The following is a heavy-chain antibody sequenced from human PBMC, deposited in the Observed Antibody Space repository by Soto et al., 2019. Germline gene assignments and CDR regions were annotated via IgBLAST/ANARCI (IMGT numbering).Heavy chain of an antibody. CDR1: GFTFSSYG. J-gene: IGHJ4*02. V-gene: IGHV3-30*18. CDR3: AKDQGAAAGTFGY. CDR2: ISYDGSNK. D-gene: IGHD6-13*01. Sequence: GGSLRLSCAASGFTFSSYGMHWGRQAPGKGLERVAVISYDGSNKYYADSVQGRFTISRDNSKNTLYLQMNSLRAEDTAVYYCAKDQGAAAGTFGYWGQGTLVTVSS.